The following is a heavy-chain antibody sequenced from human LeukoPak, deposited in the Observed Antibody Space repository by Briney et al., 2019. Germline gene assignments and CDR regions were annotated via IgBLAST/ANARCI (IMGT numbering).Heavy chain of an antibody. Sequence: ASVKVSCKASGYTLTSYDINWVRQATGQGLEWMGWMNPNSGNTGYAQKLQGRVTMTRNTSISTAYMELSSLRSEDTAVYYCARFLVGQYYYYYMDVWGKGTTVTVSS. J-gene: IGHJ6*03. CDR1: GYTLTSYD. CDR2: MNPNSGNT. D-gene: IGHD3-3*01. V-gene: IGHV1-8*01. CDR3: ARFLVGQYYYYYMDV.